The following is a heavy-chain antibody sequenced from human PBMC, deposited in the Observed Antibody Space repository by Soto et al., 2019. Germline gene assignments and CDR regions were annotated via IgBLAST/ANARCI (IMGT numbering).Heavy chain of an antibody. CDR2: LYYSGNT. Sequence: KPSETLSLTCTVSGGSISPFYWSWVRQPPGKGLEWIGYLYYSGNTNCNPSLKSRVTISVDASKNQVSLRLTSVTAADTAVYYCARVGGVAARTFDYWGQGTVVTVSS. V-gene: IGHV4-59*01. D-gene: IGHD2-15*01. CDR3: ARVGGVAARTFDY. J-gene: IGHJ4*02. CDR1: GGSISPFY.